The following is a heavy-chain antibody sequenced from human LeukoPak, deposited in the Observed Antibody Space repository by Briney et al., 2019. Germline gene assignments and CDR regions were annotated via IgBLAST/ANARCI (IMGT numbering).Heavy chain of an antibody. Sequence: GGSLRLSCAASGFTFSSYAMSWVRQAPGEGLVWVSAISGSGGNTYYADSVKGRSTISRDNSKTTLYLQMNSLRAEDTAVYYCAKPVRIATGYFDLWGRGTLVTVSS. V-gene: IGHV3-23*01. CDR1: GFTFSSYA. CDR2: ISGSGGNT. J-gene: IGHJ2*01. D-gene: IGHD1-26*01. CDR3: AKPVRIATGYFDL.